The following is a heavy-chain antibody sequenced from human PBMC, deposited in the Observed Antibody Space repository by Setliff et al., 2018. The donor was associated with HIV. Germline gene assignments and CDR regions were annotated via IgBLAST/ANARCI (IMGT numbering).Heavy chain of an antibody. CDR2: IYFTGSS. J-gene: IGHJ3*01. V-gene: IGHV4-59*01. CDR3: ARVQMAYAAFDV. CDR1: GGSISTYY. Sequence: SETLSLTCTVSGGSISTYYWSWIRQPPGKGLDWIGSIYFTGSSDNNPSLKSRVTLSVDTSKHQFSLKLSSVTAADTAVYYCARVQMAYAAFDVWGQGTMVTVSS. D-gene: IGHD4-17*01.